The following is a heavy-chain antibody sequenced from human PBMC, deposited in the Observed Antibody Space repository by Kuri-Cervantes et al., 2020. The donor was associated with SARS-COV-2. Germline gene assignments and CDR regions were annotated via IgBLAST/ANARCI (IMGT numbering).Heavy chain of an antibody. D-gene: IGHD3-16*01. V-gene: IGHV3-33*08. CDR2: IWYDGKNE. CDR1: GFTFSNYA. J-gene: IGHJ6*03. Sequence: GGSLRLSCVASGFTFSNYAIHWVRQAPGKGLEWVAVIWYDGKNEYYAGSVKGRFTISRDNSRNTVLLQMNILRAEDTAIYYCARGAAHYYMDVWGTGTTVTVSS. CDR3: ARGAAHYYMDV.